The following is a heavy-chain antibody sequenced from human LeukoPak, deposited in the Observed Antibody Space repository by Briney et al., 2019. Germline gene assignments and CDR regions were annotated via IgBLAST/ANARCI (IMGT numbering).Heavy chain of an antibody. CDR3: AKSDYSRITMIGGAFDI. D-gene: IGHD3-22*01. V-gene: IGHV1-69*04. CDR1: GGTFSSYA. Sequence: SVKVSCKDSGGTFSSYAISWVRQAPGQGLEWMGRIIPTLNIINYAQKFQGRVTITADNSSSTAYMELTSLRSEDTAAYYCAKSDYSRITMIGGAFDIWGQGTMVTVSS. CDR2: IIPTLNII. J-gene: IGHJ3*02.